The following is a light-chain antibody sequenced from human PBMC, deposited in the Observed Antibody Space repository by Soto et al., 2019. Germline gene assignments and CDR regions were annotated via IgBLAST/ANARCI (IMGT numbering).Light chain of an antibody. V-gene: IGKV1-9*01. Sequence: DIQLTQSPSFLSASVGDRVTITCRASQGISSDLAWYQQNPGKAPKLLIYAASTLQNGVPSTFSGSGSGTEFTLTISSLQPEDFGTYYCQQFKSYPITFGQG. CDR2: AAS. CDR3: QQFKSYPIT. CDR1: QGISSD. J-gene: IGKJ5*01.